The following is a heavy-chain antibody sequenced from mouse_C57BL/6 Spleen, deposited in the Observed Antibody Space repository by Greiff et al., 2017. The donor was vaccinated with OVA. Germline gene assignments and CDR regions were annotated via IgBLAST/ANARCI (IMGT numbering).Heavy chain of an antibody. CDR3: AILYYYGSSYDYAMDY. CDR1: GFTFSDYG. V-gene: IGHV5-17*01. Sequence: EVQVVESGGGLVKPGGSLKLSCAASGFTFSDYGMHWVRQAPEKGLEWVAYISSGSSTIYYADTVKGRFTISRDNAKNTLFLQMTSLRSEDTAMYYCAILYYYGSSYDYAMDYWGQGTSVTVSS. CDR2: ISSGSSTI. J-gene: IGHJ4*01. D-gene: IGHD1-1*01.